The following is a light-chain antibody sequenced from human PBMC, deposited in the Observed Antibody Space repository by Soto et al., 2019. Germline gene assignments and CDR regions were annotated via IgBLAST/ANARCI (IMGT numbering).Light chain of an antibody. CDR1: QSITKN. Sequence: DIQMTQSPGSLSASVGDRVTITCRASQSITKNLNWYQHKPGKAPELLIYQASDSQIGVPSRFSGSGSGTDLALIISGLQPEDFATYFCQQSYSSPYTFGQGTKVEIK. CDR2: QAS. V-gene: IGKV1-39*01. J-gene: IGKJ2*01. CDR3: QQSYSSPYT.